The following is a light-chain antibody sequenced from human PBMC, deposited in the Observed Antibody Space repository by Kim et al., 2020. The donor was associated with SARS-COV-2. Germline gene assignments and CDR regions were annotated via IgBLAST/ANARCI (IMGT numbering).Light chain of an antibody. CDR3: SSYTSSSTFVV. CDR1: SSDVGGYNY. J-gene: IGLJ2*01. V-gene: IGLV2-14*04. Sequence: QSSTISCTGTSSDVGGYNYVSWYQQHPGKAPKLMIYDVSKRPSGVSNRFSGSKSGNTASLTISGLQAEDEADYYCSSYTSSSTFVVFGGGTKLTVL. CDR2: DVS.